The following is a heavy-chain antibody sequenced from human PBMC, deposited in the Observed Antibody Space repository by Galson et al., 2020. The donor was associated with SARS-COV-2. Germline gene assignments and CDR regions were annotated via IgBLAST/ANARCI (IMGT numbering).Heavy chain of an antibody. CDR1: GFTFSSYA. Sequence: PGGSLRLSCAASGFTFSSYAMHWVRQAPGKGLEWMAVISYDGSNKDYGDSVKGRFTISRDNSKNTLYLQMNSLRAEDTAVYYCARDFWGGEAYYYYYMDVWGKGTTVTVSS. CDR3: ARDFWGGEAYYYYYMDV. D-gene: IGHD3-3*01. J-gene: IGHJ6*03. CDR2: ISYDGSNK. V-gene: IGHV3-30*04.